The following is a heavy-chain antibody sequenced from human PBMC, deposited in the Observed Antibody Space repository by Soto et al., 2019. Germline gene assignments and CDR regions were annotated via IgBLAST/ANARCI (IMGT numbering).Heavy chain of an antibody. CDR2: IYYSGST. Sequence: SETLSLTCTVSGGSISSSSYYWGWIRQPPGKGLEWIGSIYYSGSTYYNPSLKSRVTISVDTSKNQFSLKLSSVTAADTAVYYCARHGFGYSSSFSPFDPWGQGTLVTVSS. V-gene: IGHV4-39*01. CDR1: GGSISSSSYY. J-gene: IGHJ5*02. D-gene: IGHD6-6*01. CDR3: ARHGFGYSSSFSPFDP.